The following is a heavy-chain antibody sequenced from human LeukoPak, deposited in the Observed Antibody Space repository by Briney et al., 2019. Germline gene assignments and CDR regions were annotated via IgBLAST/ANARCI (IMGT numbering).Heavy chain of an antibody. D-gene: IGHD6-19*01. Sequence: GGSLRLSCAASGFTFSSYWMSWVRQAPGKGLEWVANIKQDGSEKYYVDSVKGRFTISRDNAKNSLYLQMNSLRAEDTAVYYCARDADISGYYSYSDYWGQGILVTVSS. CDR2: IKQDGSEK. CDR1: GFTFSSYW. V-gene: IGHV3-7*03. CDR3: ARDADISGYYSYSDY. J-gene: IGHJ4*02.